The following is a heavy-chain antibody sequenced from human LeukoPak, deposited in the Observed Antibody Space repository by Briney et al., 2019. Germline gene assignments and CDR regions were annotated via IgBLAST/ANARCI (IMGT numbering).Heavy chain of an antibody. CDR3: ARGRPHGNDY. Sequence: GGSLRLSCAASGFTFSNFWMHWVRQAPGKGLVWVALIYGDGSFTRYADSVKGRFTISRDNAKNTLYLQMNSLRVEDTAVYYCARGRPHGNDYWGQGTLVTVSS. CDR1: GFTFSNFW. V-gene: IGHV3-74*01. J-gene: IGHJ4*02. CDR2: IYGDGSFT. D-gene: IGHD4-23*01.